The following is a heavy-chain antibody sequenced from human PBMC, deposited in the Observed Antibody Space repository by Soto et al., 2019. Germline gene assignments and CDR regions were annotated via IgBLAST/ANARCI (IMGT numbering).Heavy chain of an antibody. Sequence: QLQLQESGPGLVKPSETLSLNCTVSGGSISSSNYYWGWIRQPPGQGLEWIGSIYYSGSTYYNPSLKSRVTISVDTSKSQFSLKLSSVTAADTAVYYCARHNGNYYYYYMDVWGKGTTVTVSS. CDR3: ARHNGNYYYYYMDV. V-gene: IGHV4-39*01. D-gene: IGHD4-17*01. J-gene: IGHJ6*03. CDR1: GGSISSSNYY. CDR2: IYYSGST.